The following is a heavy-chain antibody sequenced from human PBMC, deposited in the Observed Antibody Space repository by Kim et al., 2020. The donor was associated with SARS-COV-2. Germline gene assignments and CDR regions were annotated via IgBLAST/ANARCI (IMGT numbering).Heavy chain of an antibody. CDR1: GFTFSGSA. Sequence: GGSLRLSCAASGFTFSGSALHWVRQASGKGLEWVGRIRSKANGYATAYAASLKGRFTISRDDSKNTAYLQMNSLKTEDTAVYYCTSVPGTTLAFWDALDIWGQGTMVTVSS. CDR2: IRSKANGYAT. V-gene: IGHV3-73*01. CDR3: TSVPGTTLAFWDALDI. J-gene: IGHJ3*02. D-gene: IGHD1-1*01.